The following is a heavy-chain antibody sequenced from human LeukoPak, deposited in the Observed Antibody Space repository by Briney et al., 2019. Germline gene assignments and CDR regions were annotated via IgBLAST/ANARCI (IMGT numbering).Heavy chain of an antibody. CDR1: GFTFSSYA. V-gene: IGHV3-23*01. D-gene: IGHD6-19*01. CDR3: AKSIPAIAVAVSTRQ. CDR2: IIYSGGTT. Sequence: GGSLRLSCAASGFTFSSYAMTWVRQAPGEGLEWVSSIIYSGGTTYYADSVKGRFTISRDNSKNTLYLQMNSLKPDDTAMYYCAKSIPAIAVAVSTRQWGQGTLVTVSS. J-gene: IGHJ4*02.